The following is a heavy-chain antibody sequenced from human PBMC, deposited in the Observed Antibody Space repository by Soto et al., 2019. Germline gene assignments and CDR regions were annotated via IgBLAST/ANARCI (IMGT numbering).Heavy chain of an antibody. Sequence: QVHLVQSGTEVKKPGSSVKVSCKASGGTFSSSGFSWVRQAPGQGLEWMGMIVPSLDTTNYAQKFPARVTITEDEVTSPAHSELPSLRSEDTAVYYCARWTQPLYPAVPSAVDVWGQGTSVIVSS. CDR2: IVPSLDTT. CDR1: GGTFSSSG. J-gene: IGHJ6*02. D-gene: IGHD5-18*01. CDR3: ARWTQPLYPAVPSAVDV. V-gene: IGHV1-69*11.